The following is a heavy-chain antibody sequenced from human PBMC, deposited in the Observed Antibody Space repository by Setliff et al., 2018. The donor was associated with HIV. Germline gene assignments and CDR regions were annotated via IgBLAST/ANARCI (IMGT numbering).Heavy chain of an antibody. V-gene: IGHV3-15*01. CDR3: SINSPLSS. J-gene: IGHJ4*02. Sequence: GGSLRLSCAASEFNFNDAWMSWVRQAPGKGLEWVGRIKRKGDGGTTDYAALVKGRFTISRDDSKNMAYLQMNSLKIEDTALYFCSINSPLSSWGQGTLVTVSS. D-gene: IGHD6-6*01. CDR2: IKRKGDGGTT. CDR1: EFNFNDAW.